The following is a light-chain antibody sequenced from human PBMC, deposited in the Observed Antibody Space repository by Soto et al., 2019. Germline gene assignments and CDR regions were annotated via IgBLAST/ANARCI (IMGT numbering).Light chain of an antibody. Sequence: QSVLTQPPSVSGAPGQRVTISCTGSSSNIGTGYDVHWYQQLPGTAPKLLIYGHNNRPSGVPDRFSASKSGTSASLAITGLRSEDEADYYCATWDDSLSGRVFGGGAKLTVL. CDR1: SSNIGTGYD. J-gene: IGLJ3*02. CDR3: ATWDDSLSGRV. CDR2: GHN. V-gene: IGLV1-40*01.